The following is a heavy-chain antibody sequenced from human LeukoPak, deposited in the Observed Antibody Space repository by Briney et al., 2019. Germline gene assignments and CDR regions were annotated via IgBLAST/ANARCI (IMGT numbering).Heavy chain of an antibody. CDR3: ARGAHDYGGNSGY. Sequence: SETLSLTCTVSGGSISSGSYYWSWIRQPAGKGLEWIGRIYTSGSTNYNPSLKSRVTISVDTSKNQFSLKLSSVTAADTAVYYCARGAHDYGGNSGYWGQGTLVTVSS. D-gene: IGHD4-23*01. CDR1: GGSISSGSYY. CDR2: IYTSGST. V-gene: IGHV4-61*02. J-gene: IGHJ4*02.